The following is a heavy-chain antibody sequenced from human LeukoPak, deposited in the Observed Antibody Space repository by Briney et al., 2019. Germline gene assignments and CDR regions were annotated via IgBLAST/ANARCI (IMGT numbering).Heavy chain of an antibody. V-gene: IGHV3-21*01. Sequence: GGSLRLSCAASGFTFSSYSMNWVRQAPGKGLEWVSSISSSSSYIYYADSVKGRFTISRDNAKNSLYLQMNSLRAEDTAVYYCARDSGYDYYYYYYYMDVWGKGTTVTVSS. CDR3: ARDSGYDYYYYYYYMDV. CDR1: GFTFSSYS. CDR2: ISSSSSYI. D-gene: IGHD5-12*01. J-gene: IGHJ6*03.